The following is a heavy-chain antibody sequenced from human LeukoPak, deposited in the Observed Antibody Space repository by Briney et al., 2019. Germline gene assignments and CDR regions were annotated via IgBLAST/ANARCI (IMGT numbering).Heavy chain of an antibody. CDR1: GYSFTTYW. Sequence: GESLKISCKGSGYSFTTYWIAWVRQMPGKGLEWMGIIYPGDSDTRYSPSFQGQVTISADKSISTAYLQWSSLKASDTAMYYCARPRENSGYDHDAFDIWGQGTMVTVSS. J-gene: IGHJ3*02. CDR3: ARPRENSGYDHDAFDI. V-gene: IGHV5-51*01. D-gene: IGHD5-12*01. CDR2: IYPGDSDT.